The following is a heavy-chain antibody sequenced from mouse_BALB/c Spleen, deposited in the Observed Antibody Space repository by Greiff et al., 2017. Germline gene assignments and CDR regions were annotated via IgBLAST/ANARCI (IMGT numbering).Heavy chain of an antibody. J-gene: IGHJ2*01. D-gene: IGHD2-10*02. CDR3: ARQYGNLGERYYFDY. V-gene: IGHV5-9-3*01. Sequence: EVQVVESGGGLVKPGGSLKLSCAASGFTFSSYAMSWVRQTPEKRLEWVATISSGGSYTYYPDSVKGRFTISRDNAKNTLYLQMSSLRSEDTAMYYCARQYGNLGERYYFDYWGQGTTLTVSS. CDR1: GFTFSSYA. CDR2: ISSGGSYT.